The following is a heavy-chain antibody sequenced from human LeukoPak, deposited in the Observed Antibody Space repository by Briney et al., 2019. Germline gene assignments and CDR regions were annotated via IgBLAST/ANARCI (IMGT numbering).Heavy chain of an antibody. Sequence: GGSLRLSCAASGSTFSSYNMNWVRQAPGKGLEWVSSISSSSSYIYYADSVKGRFTISRDNAKASLYLQMNSLRAEDTAVYYCASRPTGYCSSTSCSAEYFQHWGQGTLVTVSS. CDR3: ASRPTGYCSSTSCSAEYFQH. D-gene: IGHD2-2*01. V-gene: IGHV3-21*01. CDR2: ISSSSSYI. CDR1: GSTFSSYN. J-gene: IGHJ1*01.